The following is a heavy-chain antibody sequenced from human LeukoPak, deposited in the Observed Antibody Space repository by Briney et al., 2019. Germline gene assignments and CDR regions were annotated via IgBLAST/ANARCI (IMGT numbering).Heavy chain of an antibody. J-gene: IGHJ4*02. CDR2: IYTSGST. V-gene: IGHV4-59*10. CDR3: ARGGLDYFDS. D-gene: IGHD6-19*01. CDR1: GGSFSGYY. Sequence: SETLSLTCAVYGGSFSGYYWSWIRQPAGKGLEWIGRIYTSGSTNYNPSLKSRVTMSVDTSKNQFSLKLSSVTAADTAVYYCARGGLDYFDSWGQGTLVTVSS.